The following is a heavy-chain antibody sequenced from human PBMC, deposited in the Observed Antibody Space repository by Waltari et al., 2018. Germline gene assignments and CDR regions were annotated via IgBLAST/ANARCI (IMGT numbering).Heavy chain of an antibody. CDR3: ARDRSVRWLVPFDY. CDR2: IIPIFGTA. V-gene: IGHV1-69*08. J-gene: IGHJ4*02. Sequence: QVQLVQSGAAVKKPGSSVTVSCKASGGTFSSYANSWMRPAPGQGLEWMGRIIPIFGTANYAQKFQGRVTITADKSTSTAYMELSSLRSEDTAVYYCARDRSVRWLVPFDYWGQGTLVTVSS. CDR1: GGTFSSYA. D-gene: IGHD6-19*01.